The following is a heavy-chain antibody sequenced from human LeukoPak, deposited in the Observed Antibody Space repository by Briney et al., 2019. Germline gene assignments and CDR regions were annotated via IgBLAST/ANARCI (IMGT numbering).Heavy chain of an antibody. CDR3: ARGLSYYGSGRQQLLLDY. J-gene: IGHJ4*02. V-gene: IGHV3-7*01. Sequence: GGSLRLSCAASGFTFSSYWMSWVRQAPGKGLEWVANIKQDGSEKYYVDSVKGRFTISRDNAKNSLYLQMNSLRAEDTAVYYCARGLSYYGSGRQQLLLDYWGQGTLVTVSS. D-gene: IGHD3-10*01. CDR2: IKQDGSEK. CDR1: GFTFSSYW.